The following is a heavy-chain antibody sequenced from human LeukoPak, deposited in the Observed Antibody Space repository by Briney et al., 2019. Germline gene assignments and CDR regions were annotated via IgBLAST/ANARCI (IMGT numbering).Heavy chain of an antibody. J-gene: IGHJ4*02. CDR3: AKINSPGFLEWLSDFDY. Sequence: PGGSLRLSCAASGFTFSSYAMSWVRQAPGKGLEWVSAISGSGGSTYYADSVKGRFTISRGNSKNTLYLQMNSLRAEDTAVYYCAKINSPGFLEWLSDFDYWGQGTLVTVSS. CDR1: GFTFSSYA. CDR2: ISGSGGST. V-gene: IGHV3-23*01. D-gene: IGHD3-3*01.